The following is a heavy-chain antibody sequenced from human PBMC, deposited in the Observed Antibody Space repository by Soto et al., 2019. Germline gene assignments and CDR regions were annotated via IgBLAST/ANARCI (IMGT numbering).Heavy chain of an antibody. J-gene: IGHJ4*02. CDR1: GGSISSGCYY. D-gene: IGHD3-10*01. V-gene: IGHV4-31*03. Sequence: QVQLQESGPGLVKPSQTLSLTCTVSGGSISSGCYYWSWIRQHPGKGLEWIGYIYYSGSTYYNPSLKSRVTISVDTSENTFSLKLSSVTAADTAVYYCARGRGGVANFDYWDQGTLVTVSS. CDR2: IYYSGST. CDR3: ARGRGGVANFDY.